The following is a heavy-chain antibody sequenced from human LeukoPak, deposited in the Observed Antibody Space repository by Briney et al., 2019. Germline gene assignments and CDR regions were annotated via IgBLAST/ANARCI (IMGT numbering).Heavy chain of an antibody. CDR2: INPKSGGT. V-gene: IGHV1-2*02. D-gene: IGHD7-27*01. Sequence: ASVKVSCKASGYTFTGYYMHWVRQAPGQGLEWMGWINPKSGGTNYAQKFQGRVTMTRDTSISTAHMELSRLRSDDTAVYYCARLGEAGDPALYYFDYWGQGTLVTVSS. CDR3: ARLGEAGDPALYYFDY. J-gene: IGHJ4*02. CDR1: GYTFTGYY.